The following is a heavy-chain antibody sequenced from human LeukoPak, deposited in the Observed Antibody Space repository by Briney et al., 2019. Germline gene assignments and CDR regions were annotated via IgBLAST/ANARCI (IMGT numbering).Heavy chain of an antibody. CDR2: IWYDGSNK. Sequence: PGGSLRLSCAASGFTFSSYGMHWVRQAPGKGLEWVAVIWYDGSNKYYADSVKGRFTISRDNSKNTLYLQMNSLRAEDTAVYYCARDVCGGDCYFFDYRGQGTLVTVSS. CDR1: GFTFSSYG. J-gene: IGHJ4*02. V-gene: IGHV3-33*01. CDR3: ARDVCGGDCYFFDY. D-gene: IGHD2-21*02.